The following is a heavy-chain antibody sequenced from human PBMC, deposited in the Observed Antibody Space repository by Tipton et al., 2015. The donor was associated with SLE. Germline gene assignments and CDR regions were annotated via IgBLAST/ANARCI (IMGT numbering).Heavy chain of an antibody. CDR1: GFTVSSNY. CDR3: ARVGGTVGYDFWSAAPADWYFDL. CDR2: IYSGGTT. D-gene: IGHD3-3*01. Sequence: SLRLSCAASGFTVSSNYMTWVRQAPGKGLEWVSVIYSGGTTYYADSVKGRFTISRDNAKNSLYLQMNSLRAEDTAVYYCARVGGTVGYDFWSAAPADWYFDLWGRGTLVTVSS. V-gene: IGHV3-53*01. J-gene: IGHJ2*01.